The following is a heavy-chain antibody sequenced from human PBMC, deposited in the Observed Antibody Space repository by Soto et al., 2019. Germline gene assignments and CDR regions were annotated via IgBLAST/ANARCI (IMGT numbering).Heavy chain of an antibody. CDR1: GNTFTIYY. Sequence: QVEQSGAEVRKPGASVKISCKASGNTFTIYYIHWVRQAPGQGLEWMGIINPSGDSTSYAQKFQGRVTMTRDTSTSTVYMDLSSLRSEDTAVYYCARATYCGGDLYFFDYWGQGTLVTVSS. D-gene: IGHD2-21*02. CDR2: INPSGDST. J-gene: IGHJ4*02. V-gene: IGHV1-46*01. CDR3: ARATYCGGDLYFFDY.